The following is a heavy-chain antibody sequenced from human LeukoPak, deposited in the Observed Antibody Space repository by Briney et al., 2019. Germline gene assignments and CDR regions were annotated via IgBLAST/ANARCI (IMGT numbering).Heavy chain of an antibody. CDR3: ARTTHYDFWSGPNAEYFQH. CDR2: IYYSGST. V-gene: IGHV4-59*08. CDR1: GGSISSYY. Sequence: PSETLSLTCTVSGGSISSYYWSWIRQPPGKGLEWIGYIYYSGSTYYNPSLKSRVTISVDTSKNQFSLKLSSVTAADTAVYYCARTTHYDFWSGPNAEYFQHWGQGTLVTVSS. D-gene: IGHD3-3*01. J-gene: IGHJ1*01.